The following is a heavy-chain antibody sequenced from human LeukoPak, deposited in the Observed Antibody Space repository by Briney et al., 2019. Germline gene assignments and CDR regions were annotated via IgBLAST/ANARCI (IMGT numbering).Heavy chain of an antibody. CDR3: ARDQGGYDSSFDY. J-gene: IGHJ4*02. CDR2: ISSSSSYI. CDR1: GFTFSSYS. D-gene: IGHD5-12*01. Sequence: PGGSLRLSCAASGFTFSSYSMNWVRQAPGKGLEWVSSISSSSSYIYYADSVKGRFTISRDNAKNSLYLQMNSLRAEDTAVYYCARDQGGYDSSFDYWGQGTLVTVSS. V-gene: IGHV3-21*04.